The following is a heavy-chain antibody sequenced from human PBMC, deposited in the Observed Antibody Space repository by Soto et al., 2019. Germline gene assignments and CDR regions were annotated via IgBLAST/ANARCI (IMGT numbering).Heavy chain of an antibody. CDR2: ISSSGSTI. Sequence: EVRLVESGGGLVQPGGSLRLSCAGSGFTFSTYEMNWVRQAPGKGLEWVSYISSSGSTIYYADSVKGRFTISRDNAKTSLYLQMHSLRAYDTAIYYCARVWQVAIDCWGQGTLVAVSS. CDR1: GFTFSTYE. D-gene: IGHD6-19*01. CDR3: ARVWQVAIDC. J-gene: IGHJ4*02. V-gene: IGHV3-48*03.